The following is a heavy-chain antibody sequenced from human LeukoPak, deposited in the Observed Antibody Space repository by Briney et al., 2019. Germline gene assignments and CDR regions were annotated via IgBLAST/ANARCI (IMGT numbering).Heavy chain of an antibody. CDR3: AKDGAAAGTYFDY. J-gene: IGHJ4*02. CDR2: ISWNSGTI. Sequence: GGSLRLSCAASGFTFDDYAMTWVRQAPGKGLEWVSGISWNSGTIGYADSVKGRFTISRDNAKNSLYLQMNSLRAEDTALYYCAKDGAAAGTYFDYWGQGTLVTVSS. V-gene: IGHV3-9*01. CDR1: GFTFDDYA. D-gene: IGHD6-13*01.